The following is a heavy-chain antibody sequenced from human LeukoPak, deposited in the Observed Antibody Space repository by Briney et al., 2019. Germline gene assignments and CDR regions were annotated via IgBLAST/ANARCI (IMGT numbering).Heavy chain of an antibody. D-gene: IGHD3-10*01. Sequence: GGSLRLSCTASGFTFTSHWMHWVRQVPGKGLVWVSRIDGDGSGTNYADSVKGRFTISRDNAKNTLYLQMNSLRVEDTAVYYCARDRAYGSGSSDYWGQGTLVTVSS. CDR1: GFTFTSHW. CDR2: IDGDGSGT. J-gene: IGHJ4*02. CDR3: ARDRAYGSGSSDY. V-gene: IGHV3-74*01.